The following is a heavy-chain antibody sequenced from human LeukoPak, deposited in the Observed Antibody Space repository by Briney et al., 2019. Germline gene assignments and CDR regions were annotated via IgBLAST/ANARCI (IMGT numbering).Heavy chain of an antibody. CDR3: AKAEPASGYDY. Sequence: GGTLRLSCAASGFTFTHYGMNWVRQAPGKGLEWVSYISSDSRTIYYADSVKGRFTISRDNAKNSVYLQMNSLRVEDTAVYYCAKAEPASGYDYWGQGSLVTVSS. D-gene: IGHD1-14*01. J-gene: IGHJ4*02. CDR2: ISSDSRTI. CDR1: GFTFTHYG. V-gene: IGHV3-48*01.